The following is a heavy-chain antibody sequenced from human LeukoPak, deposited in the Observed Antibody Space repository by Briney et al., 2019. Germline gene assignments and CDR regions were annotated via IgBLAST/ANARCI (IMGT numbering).Heavy chain of an antibody. CDR3: ANPTVTLDFDY. Sequence: GGSLRLSCAASGFTFSSYAMSWVRPAPGKGLEWVSAISGSGGSTYYADSVKGRFTISRDNSKNTLCLQMNSLRAEDTAVYYCANPTVTLDFDYWGQGTLVTVSS. CDR2: ISGSGGST. D-gene: IGHD4-17*01. CDR1: GFTFSSYA. J-gene: IGHJ4*02. V-gene: IGHV3-23*01.